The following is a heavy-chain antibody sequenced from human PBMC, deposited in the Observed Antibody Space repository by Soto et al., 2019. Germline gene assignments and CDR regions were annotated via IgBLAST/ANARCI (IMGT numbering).Heavy chain of an antibody. J-gene: IGHJ4*02. CDR2: IYYSGST. CDR1: GGSISSYY. CDR3: ARVGGEDTAMVYYFDY. D-gene: IGHD5-18*01. V-gene: IGHV4-59*01. Sequence: SETLSLTCTVSGGSISSYYWSWIRQPPGKGLEWIGYIYYSGSTNYNPSLKSRVTISVDTSKNQFSLKLSSVTAADTAVYYCARVGGEDTAMVYYFDYWGQGTLVTVSS.